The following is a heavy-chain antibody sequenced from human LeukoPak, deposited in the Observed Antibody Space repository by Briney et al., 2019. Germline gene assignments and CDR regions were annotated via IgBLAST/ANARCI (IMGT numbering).Heavy chain of an antibody. CDR1: GFTFNVCY. J-gene: IGHJ5*02. CDR3: ATDDAGFDT. V-gene: IGHV3-11*01. CDR2: INIGGTNT. Sequence: GGSLRLSCAASGFTFNVCYMSWIRQAPGKGLEWLSYINIGGTNTHYADSVKGRFTISRDNAKKSLYLEMNNLRAEDTAVYYCATDDAGFDTWGQGVLVTVSS.